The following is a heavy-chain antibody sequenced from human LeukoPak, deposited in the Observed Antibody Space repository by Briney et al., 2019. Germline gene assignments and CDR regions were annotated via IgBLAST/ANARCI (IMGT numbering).Heavy chain of an antibody. CDR2: IIPLLGVS. Sequence: ASVKVSCKASGGTFSNYGVNWVRQAPGQGLEWMGRIIPLLGVSDYAQKFQGRVTITADTSSSIAYLDLSSLRSEDTAVYYCARDGSAVAGQFDYWGQGTLVTVSS. CDR3: ARDGSAVAGQFDY. D-gene: IGHD6-19*01. CDR1: GGTFSNYG. J-gene: IGHJ4*02. V-gene: IGHV1-69*04.